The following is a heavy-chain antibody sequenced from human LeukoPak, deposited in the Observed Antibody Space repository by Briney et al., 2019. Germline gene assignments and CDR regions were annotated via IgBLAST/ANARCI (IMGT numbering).Heavy chain of an antibody. CDR3: AKRTTGTTGNYFDY. V-gene: IGHV3-23*01. CDR1: GFTFSSYA. CDR2: ISSSGGTT. D-gene: IGHD1-1*01. Sequence: GGSLRLSCAASGFTFSSYAMSWVRQAPGKGLEWVSAISSSGGTTYYADSVRGRFTISRDTSKNTMYLHINSLRAEDTAVYYCAKRTTGTTGNYFDYWGQGTLVTVSS. J-gene: IGHJ4*02.